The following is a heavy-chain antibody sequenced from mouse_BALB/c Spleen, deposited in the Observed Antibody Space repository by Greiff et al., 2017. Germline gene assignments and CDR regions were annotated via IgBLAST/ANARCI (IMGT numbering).Heavy chain of an antibody. D-gene: IGHD2-14*01. Sequence: VQGVESGPGLVAPSQSLSITCTVSGFSLTSYDISWIRQPPGKGLEWLGVIWTGGGTNYNSAFMSRLSISKDNSKSQVFLKMNSLQTDDTAIYYCVREDYRYDYYAMDYWGQGTSVTVSS. CDR2: IWTGGGT. CDR3: VREDYRYDYYAMDY. V-gene: IGHV2-9-2*01. J-gene: IGHJ4*01. CDR1: GFSLTSYD.